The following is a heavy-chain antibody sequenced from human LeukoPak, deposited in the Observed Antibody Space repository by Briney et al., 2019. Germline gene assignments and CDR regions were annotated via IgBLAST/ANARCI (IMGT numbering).Heavy chain of an antibody. Sequence: ASVKVSCKASGYTFTSYDINWVRQATGQGFEWMGWMNPNSGNTGYAQKFQGGVTMTRNTSISTAYMELSSLRSEDTAVYYCARGRIGGKSYYYYYGMDVWGQGTTVTVSS. V-gene: IGHV1-8*01. J-gene: IGHJ6*02. CDR1: GYTFTSYD. CDR2: MNPNSGNT. CDR3: ARGRIGGKSYYYYYGMDV. D-gene: IGHD3-10*01.